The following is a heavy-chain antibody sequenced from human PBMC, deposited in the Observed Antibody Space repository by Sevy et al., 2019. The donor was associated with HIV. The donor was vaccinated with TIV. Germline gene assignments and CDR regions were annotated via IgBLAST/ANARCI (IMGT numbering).Heavy chain of an antibody. CDR3: ARDPGFWYFDL. V-gene: IGHV3-48*02. CDR1: GFSFSGYS. CDR2: ISTNSSSI. D-gene: IGHD7-27*01. J-gene: IGHJ2*01. Sequence: GGSLRLSCAASGFSFSGYSMNWVRQAPGKGLEWVSYISTNSSSIHYADSMKGRFTVSRDNAKNSLYLQMNNLSDEDTAIYYCARDPGFWYFDLWGRGTLVTVSS.